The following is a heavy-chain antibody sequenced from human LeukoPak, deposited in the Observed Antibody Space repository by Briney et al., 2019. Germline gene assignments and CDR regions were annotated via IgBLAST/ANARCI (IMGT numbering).Heavy chain of an antibody. Sequence: PGASLRLSCAASGFTFSSYAMSWVRQAPGKGLEWVSGVSGSGGSTYYADSVKGRFTISRDNSKNTLYLQMNSLRAEDTAVYYCAKRGTGTTNYFDYWGQGTLVTVSS. CDR2: VSGSGGST. D-gene: IGHD1-7*01. CDR1: GFTFSSYA. V-gene: IGHV3-23*01. J-gene: IGHJ4*02. CDR3: AKRGTGTTNYFDY.